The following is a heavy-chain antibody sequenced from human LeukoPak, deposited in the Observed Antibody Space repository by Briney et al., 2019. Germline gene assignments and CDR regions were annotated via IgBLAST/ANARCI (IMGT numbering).Heavy chain of an antibody. J-gene: IGHJ3*02. Sequence: PSETLSLTCTVSGGSISSYYWSWIRQPPGKGLEWIGYIYYSGSTNYNPSLKSRVTISVDTSKNQFSLKLSSVTAADTVVYYCARRTYYYDSSGYYRDAFDIWGQGTMVTVSS. V-gene: IGHV4-59*08. D-gene: IGHD3-22*01. CDR1: GGSISSYY. CDR2: IYYSGST. CDR3: ARRTYYYDSSGYYRDAFDI.